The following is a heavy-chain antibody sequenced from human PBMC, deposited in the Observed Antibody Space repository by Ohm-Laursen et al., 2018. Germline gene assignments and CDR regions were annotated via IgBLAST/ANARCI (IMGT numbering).Heavy chain of an antibody. J-gene: IGHJ4*02. CDR1: GFTFSSYA. CDR2: IRSKAYGGTT. D-gene: IGHD3-3*01. V-gene: IGHV3-49*04. CDR3: TRGGRITIFGVVKI. Sequence: SLRLSCAASGFTFSSYAMSWVRQAPGKGLEWAGFIRSKAYGGTTEYAASVKGRFTISRDDSKSIAYLQMNSLKTEDTAVYYCTRGGRITIFGVVKIWGQGTLVTVSS.